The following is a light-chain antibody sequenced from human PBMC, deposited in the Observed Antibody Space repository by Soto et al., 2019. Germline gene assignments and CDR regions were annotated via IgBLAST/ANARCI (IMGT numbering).Light chain of an antibody. Sequence: DIVMTQSPLSLPVTPGEPASISCRSSQSLLHSNGYNYLDWYLQKPGQSPQLLIYLGSNRASGVPDRFSGSGSGTDFTLKISRVEAGDVGVYYCMQALQTPPTVGQGTKVEIK. CDR1: QSLLHSNGYNY. CDR3: MQALQTPPT. J-gene: IGKJ1*01. CDR2: LGS. V-gene: IGKV2-28*01.